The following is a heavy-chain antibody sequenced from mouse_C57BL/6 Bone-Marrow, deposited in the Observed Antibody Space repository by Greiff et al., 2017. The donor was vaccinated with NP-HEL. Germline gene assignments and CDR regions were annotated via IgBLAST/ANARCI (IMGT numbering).Heavy chain of an antibody. Sequence: QVQLKESGAELVRPGASVKLSCKASGYTFTDYYINWVKQRPGQGLEWIARIYPGSGNTYYNEKFKGKATLTAEKSSSTAYMQLSSLTSEDSAVYFCARSRLRLAWFAYWGQGTLVTVSA. D-gene: IGHD2-4*01. V-gene: IGHV1-76*01. CDR1: GYTFTDYY. CDR3: ARSRLRLAWFAY. CDR2: IYPGSGNT. J-gene: IGHJ3*01.